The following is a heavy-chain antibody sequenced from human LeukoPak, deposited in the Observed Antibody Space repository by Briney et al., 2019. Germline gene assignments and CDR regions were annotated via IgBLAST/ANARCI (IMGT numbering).Heavy chain of an antibody. Sequence: GGSLRLSCAASGFTFSSYAMSWVRQAPGKGLEWVSAISGSGGSTYYADSVKGRFTISRDNSKNTLYLQMNSLRAEDTAVYYCARVKTTVTEQGSPYYYYGMDVWGQGTTVTVSS. D-gene: IGHD4-17*01. V-gene: IGHV3-23*01. CDR2: ISGSGGST. CDR1: GFTFSSYA. J-gene: IGHJ6*02. CDR3: ARVKTTVTEQGSPYYYYGMDV.